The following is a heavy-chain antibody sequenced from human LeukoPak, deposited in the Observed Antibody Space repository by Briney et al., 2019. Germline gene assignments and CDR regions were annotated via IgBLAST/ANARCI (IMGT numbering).Heavy chain of an antibody. CDR1: GFTFSNYS. Sequence: PGGSLRLSCAASGFTFSNYSMNWVRQAPGKGLEWVSSISSSSSYIYYADSVKGRFTISRDNAKNSLYLQMNSLRAEDTAVYYCARDRGFGREDWFDPWGQGTLVTVSS. D-gene: IGHD3-10*01. CDR2: ISSSSSYI. CDR3: ARDRGFGREDWFDP. J-gene: IGHJ5*02. V-gene: IGHV3-21*01.